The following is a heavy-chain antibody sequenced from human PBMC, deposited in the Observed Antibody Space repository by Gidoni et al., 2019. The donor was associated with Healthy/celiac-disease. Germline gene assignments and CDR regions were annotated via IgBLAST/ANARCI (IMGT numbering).Heavy chain of an antibody. CDR3: ATLVVPAPSAFDI. J-gene: IGHJ3*02. CDR1: GGAISSSSYY. D-gene: IGHD2-2*01. V-gene: IGHV4-39*01. Sequence: QLQLQESGPGLVKPSETLSLTCTVSGGAISSSSYYSGWIRQPPGKGLEWIGSIYYSGSTDYNPSLKLRVTISVDTSKTQFSLKLSFVPAADTAVYYCATLVVPAPSAFDIWGQGTMVTVSS. CDR2: IYYSGST.